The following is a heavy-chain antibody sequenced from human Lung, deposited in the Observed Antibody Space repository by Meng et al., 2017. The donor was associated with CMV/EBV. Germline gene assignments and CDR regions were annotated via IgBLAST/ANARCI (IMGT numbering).Heavy chain of an antibody. V-gene: IGHV3-11*01. CDR1: GFTFSDYY. J-gene: IGHJ6*02. CDR2: ISGSGTTT. D-gene: IGHD2-2*02. Sequence: GESXKISCAVSGFTFSDYYMAWIRQAPGKGLEWVSYISGSGTTTYYADSVQCRITISRDSAKASLYLEMNSLRAEDTAVYYCARDWATTSCYNPINTYYYFYGMDVWGQGXTVTASS. CDR3: ARDWATTSCYNPINTYYYFYGMDV.